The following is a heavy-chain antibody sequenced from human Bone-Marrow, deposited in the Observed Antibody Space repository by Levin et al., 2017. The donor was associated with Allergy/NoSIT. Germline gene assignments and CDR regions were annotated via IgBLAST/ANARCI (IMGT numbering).Heavy chain of an antibody. V-gene: IGHV3-30*03. CDR2: VSYDGSDK. CDR3: ARADFNVLTGYFYYFDY. CDR1: GFIFSSYG. Sequence: GGSLRLSCAASGFIFSSYGMHWVRQAPGKGLEWVSVVSYDGSDKYHADSVTGRFTISRDNSKNTLYLQMSSLRAEDTAVYYCARADFNVLTGYFYYFDYWGQGTLVTVSS. D-gene: IGHD3-9*01. J-gene: IGHJ4*02.